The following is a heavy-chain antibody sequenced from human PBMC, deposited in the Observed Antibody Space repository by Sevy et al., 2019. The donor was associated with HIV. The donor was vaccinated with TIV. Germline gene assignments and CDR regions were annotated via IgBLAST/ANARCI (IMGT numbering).Heavy chain of an antibody. Sequence: GGSLRLSCVASGFTFDDYAMHWVRQAPGKCPEWVSGSSWNSGSIGYAESVKGRFTISRDNAKNSLYLQMNSLRVEDTALYYCAKGIGYSNGWYSWFDSWGQGTLVTVSS. D-gene: IGHD6-19*01. CDR1: GFTFDDYA. CDR2: SSWNSGSI. J-gene: IGHJ5*01. CDR3: AKGIGYSNGWYSWFDS. V-gene: IGHV3-9*01.